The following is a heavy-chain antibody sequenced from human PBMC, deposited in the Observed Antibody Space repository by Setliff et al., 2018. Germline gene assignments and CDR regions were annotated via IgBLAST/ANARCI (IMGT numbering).Heavy chain of an antibody. D-gene: IGHD5-12*01. Sequence: ASVKVSCKASGYMFTSYGITWVRQAPGQGLEWMGWISAYDGNTKFAQNFQGRLTVTTDTSTSTAYMELSSLRFDDTVVYYCARGNPAERYEYWGQGTLVTVSS. CDR3: ARGNPAERYEY. V-gene: IGHV1-18*01. J-gene: IGHJ1*01. CDR1: GYMFTSYG. CDR2: ISAYDGNT.